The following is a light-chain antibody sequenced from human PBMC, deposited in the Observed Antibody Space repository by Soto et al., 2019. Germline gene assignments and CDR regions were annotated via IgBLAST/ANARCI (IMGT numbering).Light chain of an antibody. CDR1: QGSSNY. V-gene: IGKV1-27*01. CDR2: AAS. J-gene: IGKJ4*01. CDR3: QKYDGAPLT. Sequence: DIQMTQSPSSLSASVGDRVTITCRASQGSSNYLAWYQQKPGKVPRLLIYAASTLQSGVPSRFSGSGSGTDFTLTISSLQPEDRATYYCQKYDGAPLTFGGGTKVEIK.